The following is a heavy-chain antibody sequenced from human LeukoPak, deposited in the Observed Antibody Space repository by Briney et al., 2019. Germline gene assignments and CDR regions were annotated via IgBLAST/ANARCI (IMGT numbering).Heavy chain of an antibody. Sequence: GASVKVSCKASGYTFTGYYMHWVRQAPGQGLEGMGWINPNSGGTNYAQKFQGRVTMTRDTSISTAYMELGRLRSDDTAVYYCAREEDGDFWSGSRGPYFDYWGQGTLVTVSS. CDR3: AREEDGDFWSGSRGPYFDY. J-gene: IGHJ4*02. CDR2: INPNSGGT. CDR1: GYTFTGYY. D-gene: IGHD3-3*01. V-gene: IGHV1-2*02.